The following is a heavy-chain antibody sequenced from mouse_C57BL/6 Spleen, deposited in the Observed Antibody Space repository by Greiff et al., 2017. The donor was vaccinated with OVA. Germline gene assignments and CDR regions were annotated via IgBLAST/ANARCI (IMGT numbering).Heavy chain of an antibody. J-gene: IGHJ1*03. CDR3: ARDEGEYGSSPYWYFDV. CDR2: SRNKANDYTT. D-gene: IGHD1-1*01. Sequence: EVKLVESGGGLVQSGRSLRLSCAPSGFTFSDFYMEWVRQAPGKGLEWIAASRNKANDYTTEYSASVKGRFIVSRDTSQSILYLQMNALRAEDTAIYYCARDEGEYGSSPYWYFDVWGTGTTVTVSS. CDR1: GFTFSDFY. V-gene: IGHV7-1*01.